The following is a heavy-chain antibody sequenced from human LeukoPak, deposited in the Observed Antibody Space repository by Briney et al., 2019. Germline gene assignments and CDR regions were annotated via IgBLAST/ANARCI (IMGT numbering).Heavy chain of an antibody. CDR3: ARSYCSSYSSVNNWFDP. CDR1: GYTFSTFG. D-gene: IGHD3-22*01. Sequence: GASVKVSCKASGYTFSTFGISWLRQAPGQGPEWMGWITAHNGYTKSPQKFQGRVIMTADTSTTTAYLEVRSLTSNDTAVYFCARSYCSSYSSVNNWFDPWGQGTLVTVSS. CDR2: ITAHNGYT. V-gene: IGHV1-18*01. J-gene: IGHJ5*02.